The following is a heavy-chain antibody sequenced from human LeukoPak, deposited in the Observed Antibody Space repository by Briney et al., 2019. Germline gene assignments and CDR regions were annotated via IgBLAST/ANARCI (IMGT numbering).Heavy chain of an antibody. J-gene: IGHJ4*02. CDR3: AKPARTDYADY. D-gene: IGHD1-14*01. CDR1: GFTFGSYA. V-gene: IGHV3-23*01. CDR2: ISGSGGNT. Sequence: GGSLRLSCAASGFTFGSYAMNWVRQPPGKGLEWVSAISGSGGNTYYADSVKGRFTISRDNSKNTLYLQMNSLRAEDTAVYFCAKPARTDYADYWGQGTLVTVAS.